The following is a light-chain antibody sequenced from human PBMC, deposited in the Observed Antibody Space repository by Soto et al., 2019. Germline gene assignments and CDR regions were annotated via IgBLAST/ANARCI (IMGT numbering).Light chain of an antibody. Sequence: ELVLTQSPGTLSLSPGERCTLSCSATQSVSSSYLAWYQQKPGQAPRLLIYGASTRATGIPARFSGSGSGTELTLTISSLQSEDFAVYYCQQYSNWPPITFGQGTRLEIK. CDR2: GAS. J-gene: IGKJ5*01. CDR1: QSVSSSY. CDR3: QQYSNWPPIT. V-gene: IGKV3-15*01.